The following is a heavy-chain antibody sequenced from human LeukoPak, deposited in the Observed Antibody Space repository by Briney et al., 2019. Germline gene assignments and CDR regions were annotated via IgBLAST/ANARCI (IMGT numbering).Heavy chain of an antibody. CDR2: VHSSGST. CDR1: GGSISSFF. D-gene: IGHD3-9*01. Sequence: SETLSLTCTVSGGSISSFFWSWIRQPPGKGLEWIGYVHSSGSTKYNPSLKSRLIISVDMSKNQFSLKLRSVSVADTAVYYCARLAPGNYDILTGDPKVVFDYWGQGALVTVTS. V-gene: IGHV4-59*01. CDR3: ARLAPGNYDILTGDPKVVFDY. J-gene: IGHJ4*02.